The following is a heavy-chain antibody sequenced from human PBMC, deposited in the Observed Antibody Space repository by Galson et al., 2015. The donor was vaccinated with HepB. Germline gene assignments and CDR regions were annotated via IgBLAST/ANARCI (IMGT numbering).Heavy chain of an antibody. CDR3: ARGRYYYMDV. CDR2: ISPSSGGT. J-gene: IGHJ6*03. CDR1: GNTFTGYY. V-gene: IGHV1-2*06. Sequence: SVKVSCKASGNTFTGYYVHWVRQAPGQGLEWMGRISPSSGGTNYMQKFQGRVTMTRDTSMNTAYMELRGLRFGDTAVYYCARGRYYYMDVWGKGTTVTVSS.